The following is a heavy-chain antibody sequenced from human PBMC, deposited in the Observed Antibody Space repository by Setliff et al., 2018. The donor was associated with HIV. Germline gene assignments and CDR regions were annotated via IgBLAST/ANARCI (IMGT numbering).Heavy chain of an antibody. CDR3: ARGGLVDSSGYYYRSGGAFDI. CDR1: GYTFTNYG. Sequence: ASVKVSCKASGYTFTNYGISWVRQAPGQGLEWMGWISTYNGNTNYAQKFQGWVTMTRDTSISTAYMELSRLRSDDTAVYYCARGGLVDSSGYYYRSGGAFDIWGQGTMVTVSS. V-gene: IGHV1-18*01. D-gene: IGHD3-22*01. CDR2: ISTYNGNT. J-gene: IGHJ3*02.